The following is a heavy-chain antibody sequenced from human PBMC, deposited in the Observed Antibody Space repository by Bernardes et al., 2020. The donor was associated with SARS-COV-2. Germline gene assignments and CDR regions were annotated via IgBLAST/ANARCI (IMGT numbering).Heavy chain of an antibody. V-gene: IGHV1-46*01. J-gene: IGHJ6*02. CDR2: INPSGGST. Sequence: ASVKVSCKASGYTFTSYYMHWVRQAPGQGLEWMGIINPSGGSTSNAQKFQGRVTMTRDTSTSTVYMELNSLRSEDTAVYYCAREAAAEYYGMDVWGQGTTVTVSS. D-gene: IGHD6-13*01. CDR3: AREAAAEYYGMDV. CDR1: GYTFTSYY.